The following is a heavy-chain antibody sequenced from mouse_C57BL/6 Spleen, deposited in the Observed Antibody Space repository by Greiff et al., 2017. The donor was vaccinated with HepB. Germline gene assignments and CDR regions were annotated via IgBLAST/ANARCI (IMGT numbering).Heavy chain of an antibody. CDR2: IDPNSGGT. CDR1: GYTFTSYW. D-gene: IGHD1-1*01. J-gene: IGHJ4*01. V-gene: IGHV1-72*01. Sequence: QVQLQQPGAELVKPGASVKLSCKASGYTFTSYWMHWVKQRPGRGLEWIGRIDPNSGGTKYNEKFKSKATLTVDKHSSTAYMQLSSLTSEDSAVYYCARCITTVVASYYYAMDYWGQGTSVTVSS. CDR3: ARCITTVVASYYYAMDY.